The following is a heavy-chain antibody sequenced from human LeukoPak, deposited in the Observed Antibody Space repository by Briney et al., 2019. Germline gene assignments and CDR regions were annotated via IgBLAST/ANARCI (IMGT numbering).Heavy chain of an antibody. CDR1: GGSISSYY. D-gene: IGHD6-19*01. CDR3: ARLPRYSSGWDFDY. J-gene: IGHJ4*02. CDR2: IYTSGST. V-gene: IGHV4-4*07. Sequence: KPSETLSLTCTVSGGSISSYYWSWIRQPAGKGLEWIGRIYTSGSTNYNPSLKSRVTMSVDTSKKQFSLKLSSVTAADTAVYYCARLPRYSSGWDFDYWGQGTLVTVSS.